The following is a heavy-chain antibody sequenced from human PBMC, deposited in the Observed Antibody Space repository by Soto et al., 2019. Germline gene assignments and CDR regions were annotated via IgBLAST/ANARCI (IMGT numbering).Heavy chain of an antibody. CDR3: ARVGLKRDSESSRPFDY. CDR2: IRNKATSYTT. V-gene: IGHV3-72*01. CDR1: GFTFSDHY. D-gene: IGHD1-26*01. Sequence: EVQLVESGGGLVQPGGSLRLSCAASGFTFSDHYMDWVRQAPGKGLEWVARIRNKATSYTTEYAASVRGRFIISRDDSTNSLYLQTNSLKTEDTAVYYCARVGLKRDSESSRPFDYWGQGTLLTVSS. J-gene: IGHJ4*02.